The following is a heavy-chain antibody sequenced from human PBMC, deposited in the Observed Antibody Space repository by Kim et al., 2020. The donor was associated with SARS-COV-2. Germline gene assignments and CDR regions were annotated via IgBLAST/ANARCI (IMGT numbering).Heavy chain of an antibody. Sequence: RGSLRLSCAASGFTFSSYSMNWVRQAPGKGLEWVSYISSSSSTIYYADSVKGRFTISRDNAKNSLYLQMNSLRDEDTAVYYCARDYYGSGSYYTFHWFDPWGQGTLVTVSS. CDR1: GFTFSSYS. CDR2: ISSSSSTI. J-gene: IGHJ5*02. V-gene: IGHV3-48*02. CDR3: ARDYYGSGSYYTFHWFDP. D-gene: IGHD3-10*01.